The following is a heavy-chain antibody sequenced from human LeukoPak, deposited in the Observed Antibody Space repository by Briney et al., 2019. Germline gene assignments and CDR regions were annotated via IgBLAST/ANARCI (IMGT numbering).Heavy chain of an antibody. Sequence: GASVKVSCTASGYTFTSYDINWVRQATGQGLEWMGWMNPNSGNTGYAQKFQGRVTITRNTSISTAYMELSSLRSEDTAVYYCARAGWRYFDWKTYYFDYWGQGTLVTVSS. CDR3: ARAGWRYFDWKTYYFDY. V-gene: IGHV1-8*01. J-gene: IGHJ4*02. CDR2: MNPNSGNT. D-gene: IGHD3-9*01. CDR1: GYTFTSYD.